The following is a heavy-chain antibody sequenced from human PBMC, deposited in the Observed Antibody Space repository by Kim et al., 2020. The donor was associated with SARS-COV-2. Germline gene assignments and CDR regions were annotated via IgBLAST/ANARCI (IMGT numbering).Heavy chain of an antibody. Sequence: GGSLRLSCAASGFTFTRYEMNWVRQAPGKGLEWVSYISTSATTIYYADSVKGRFTISRDNAKNSLYLQMNSLRAEDTAVYYCVRADRLYGDYWFDPWGQGTLVTVSS. CDR3: VRADRLYGDYWFDP. D-gene: IGHD4-17*01. V-gene: IGHV3-48*03. CDR2: ISTSATTI. J-gene: IGHJ5*02. CDR1: GFTFTRYE.